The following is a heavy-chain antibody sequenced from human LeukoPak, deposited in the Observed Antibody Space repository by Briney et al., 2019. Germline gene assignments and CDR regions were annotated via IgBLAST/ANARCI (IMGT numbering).Heavy chain of an antibody. CDR3: ARSNGYGNFHGSDY. J-gene: IGHJ4*02. V-gene: IGHV5-51*01. Sequence: GESLEISCKASGYSFINYWIDWVRQMPGKGLEWMGTICPGDSDTIYSPSFQGQVTISADKSISTAHLQWSSLKVSDTAMYYCARSNGYGNFHGSDYWGQGTLVTVSS. CDR2: ICPGDSDT. CDR1: GYSFINYW. D-gene: IGHD2-8*01.